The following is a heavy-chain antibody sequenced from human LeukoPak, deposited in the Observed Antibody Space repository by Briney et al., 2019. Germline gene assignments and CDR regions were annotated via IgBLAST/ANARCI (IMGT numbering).Heavy chain of an antibody. D-gene: IGHD3-10*01. Sequence: ASVKVSCKASGYTFTCYDINWVRQATGQGLEWMGWMNPNSGNTGYAQKFQGRVTMTRNTSISTAYMELSSLRSEDTAVYYCARRPAMVRGVIIKYYYYGMDVWGQGTTVTVSS. CDR3: ARRPAMVRGVIIKYYYYGMDV. J-gene: IGHJ6*02. V-gene: IGHV1-8*01. CDR2: MNPNSGNT. CDR1: GYTFTCYD.